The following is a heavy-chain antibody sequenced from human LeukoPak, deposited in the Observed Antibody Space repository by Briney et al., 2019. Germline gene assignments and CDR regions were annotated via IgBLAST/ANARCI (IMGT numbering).Heavy chain of an antibody. CDR1: GFTFSSYA. CDR3: AKARDYYGSGSYSDQGY. V-gene: IGHV3-23*01. CDR2: ISGSGGST. D-gene: IGHD3-10*01. Sequence: GGSLRLSCAASGFTFSSYAMSWVRQAPGKGLEWVSAISGSGGSTYYADSVKGRFTISRDNSKNTLYLQMNSLRAEDTAVYYCAKARDYYGSGSYSDQGYWGQGTLVTVSS. J-gene: IGHJ4*02.